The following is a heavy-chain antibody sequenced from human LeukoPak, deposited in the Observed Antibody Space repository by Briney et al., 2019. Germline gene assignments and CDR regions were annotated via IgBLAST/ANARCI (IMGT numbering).Heavy chain of an antibody. Sequence: GGSLRLSCAASGFTFSSYGMHWVRQAPGKGLEWVAVISYDGSNKYYADPVKGRFTISRDNSKNTLYLQMNSLRAEDTAVYYCARTGYVWGSYHLDYWGQGTLVTVSS. CDR3: ARTGYVWGSYHLDY. D-gene: IGHD3-16*02. CDR1: GFTFSSYG. CDR2: ISYDGSNK. V-gene: IGHV3-30*03. J-gene: IGHJ4*02.